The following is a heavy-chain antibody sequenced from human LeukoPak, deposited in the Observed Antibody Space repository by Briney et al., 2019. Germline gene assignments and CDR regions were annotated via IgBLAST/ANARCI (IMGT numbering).Heavy chain of an antibody. J-gene: IGHJ2*01. D-gene: IGHD4-17*01. CDR1: GYTFTGYY. CDR3: AREARMTTVTTGFYWYFDL. Sequence: ASVKVSCKASGYTFTGYYMHWVRQAPGQGLEWMAWINPNSGGTNYAQKFQGRVTMTRDASISTAYMELSRLRSDDTAVYYCAREARMTTVTTGFYWYFDLWGRGTLVTVSS. V-gene: IGHV1-2*02. CDR2: INPNSGGT.